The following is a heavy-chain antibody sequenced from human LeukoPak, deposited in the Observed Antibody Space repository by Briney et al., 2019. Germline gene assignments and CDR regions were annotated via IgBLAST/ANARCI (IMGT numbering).Heavy chain of an antibody. D-gene: IGHD3-16*01. V-gene: IGHV4-59*01. J-gene: IGHJ4*02. CDR1: GGSISSYY. CDR2: ICYSGST. Sequence: SETLSLTCTVSGGSISSYYWSGVRQPPGKGLEWIGYICYSGSTNCSPSLKSRVTISVDTSKNQFSLKVTSVTAADTAVYYCTRDRCLGYLGQGALVTLSS. CDR3: TRDRCLGY.